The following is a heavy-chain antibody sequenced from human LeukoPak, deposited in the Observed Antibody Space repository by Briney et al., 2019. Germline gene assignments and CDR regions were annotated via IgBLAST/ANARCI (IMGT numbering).Heavy chain of an antibody. J-gene: IGHJ4*02. V-gene: IGHV4-59*01. Sequence: SETLSLTCSVSGGSISSFYWSWIRQPRGKGLEWIGYIYYSGSTNYNPSVKSRVTISVDTSKNQFSLKLSSVTAADTAVYYCARGSGSFGYWGQGTLVTVSS. CDR3: ARGSGSFGY. CDR1: GGSISSFY. D-gene: IGHD3-10*01. CDR2: IYYSGST.